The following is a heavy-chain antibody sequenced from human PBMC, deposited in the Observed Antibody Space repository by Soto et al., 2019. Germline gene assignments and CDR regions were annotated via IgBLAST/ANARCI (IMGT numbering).Heavy chain of an antibody. CDR1: GGSISSGGYY. Sequence: QVQLQESGPGLVKPSQTLSLTCTVSGGSISSGGYYWSWIRQHPGKGLEWIGYIYYSGSTYYNPSLKRRVTISVDTSKNQFSLKLSSVTAADTAVYYCARGGNRGGYRGLRDAFDIWGQGTMVTVSS. J-gene: IGHJ3*02. D-gene: IGHD4-17*01. CDR3: ARGGNRGGYRGLRDAFDI. V-gene: IGHV4-31*03. CDR2: IYYSGST.